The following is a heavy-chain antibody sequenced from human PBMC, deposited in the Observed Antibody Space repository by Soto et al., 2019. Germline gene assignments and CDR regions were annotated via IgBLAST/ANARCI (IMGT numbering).Heavy chain of an antibody. CDR2: MSYDGSNK. V-gene: IGHV3-30-3*01. CDR3: ASHDYSGNSGGK. Sequence: WGSLRLSCAASGFSFISYVIYFFRQAPGKGLEWVAVMSYDGSNKYYADSVKGRFTISRDTSQNTLFLQMNNLRADDTGVYYCASHDYSGNSGGKWGQGTLVTVSS. D-gene: IGHD4-4*01. J-gene: IGHJ4*02. CDR1: GFSFISYV.